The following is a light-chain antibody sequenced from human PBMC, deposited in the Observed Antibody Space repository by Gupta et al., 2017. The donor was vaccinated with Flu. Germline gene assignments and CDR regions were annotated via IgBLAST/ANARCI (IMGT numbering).Light chain of an antibody. CDR2: DDR. CDR3: QVWDSSSDHPV. V-gene: IGLV3-21*02. CDR1: NIATTS. Sequence: SYVLTQPPSVSVAPGQTARITCGGNNIATTSVHWYQQKPGQAPVLVVYDDRARPSGIPERFSGSNSGNPATLTISRVEAGDEADYYCQVWDSSSDHPVFGGGTKLTVL. J-gene: IGLJ3*02.